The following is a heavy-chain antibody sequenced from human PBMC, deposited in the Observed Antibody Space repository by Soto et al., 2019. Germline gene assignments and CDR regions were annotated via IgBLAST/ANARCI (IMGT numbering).Heavy chain of an antibody. CDR1: GGSISPYY. CDR3: ARLQAVAGTGDWFDP. V-gene: IGHV4-59*08. D-gene: IGHD6-19*01. J-gene: IGHJ5*02. CDR2: IHYSGST. Sequence: QVQLQESGPGLVKPSETLSLTCTVSGGSISPYYWSWIRQSPGKGLEWIGYIHYSGSTNYNPSLKSRVTISVDTSKKQFSLKLRFVTAADTAVYYCARLQAVAGTGDWFDPWCQGTLVTVST.